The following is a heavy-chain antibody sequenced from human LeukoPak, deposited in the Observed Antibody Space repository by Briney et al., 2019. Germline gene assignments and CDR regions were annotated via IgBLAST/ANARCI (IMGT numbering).Heavy chain of an antibody. CDR2: ISSSSSYI. CDR3: EGLGSYDSSGYYRNDAFDI. D-gene: IGHD3-22*01. CDR1: GFTFSSYS. Sequence: GGSLRLSCAASGFTFSSYSMNWVRRAPGKGLEWVSSISSSSSYIYYADSVKGRFTISRDNAKNSLYLQMNSLRAEDTAVYYCEGLGSYDSSGYYRNDAFDIWGQGTMVTVSS. V-gene: IGHV3-21*01. J-gene: IGHJ3*02.